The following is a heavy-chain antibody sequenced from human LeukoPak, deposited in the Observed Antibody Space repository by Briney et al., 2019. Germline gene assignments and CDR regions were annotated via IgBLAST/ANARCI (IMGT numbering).Heavy chain of an antibody. J-gene: IGHJ4*02. Sequence: SETLSLTCTVSGGSISSYYWSWIRQPPGKGLEWIGYIYYSGSTNYNPSLKSRVTISVDTSKNQFSLKLSSVTAADTAVYYCARLHAGRYFDCWGQGTLVTVSS. CDR3: ARLHAGRYFDC. CDR2: IYYSGST. CDR1: GGSISSYY. V-gene: IGHV4-59*08. D-gene: IGHD1-26*01.